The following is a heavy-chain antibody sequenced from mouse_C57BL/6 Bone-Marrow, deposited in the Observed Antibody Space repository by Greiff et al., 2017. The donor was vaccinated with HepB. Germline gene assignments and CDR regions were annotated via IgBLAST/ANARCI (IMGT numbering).Heavy chain of an antibody. Sequence: QVQLQQPGAELVMPGASVKLSCKASGYTFTSYWMHWVKQRPGQGLEWIGEIDPSDSYTNYNQKFKGKSTLTVDKSSSTAYMQLSSLTSEDSAVYYCARWGYSNSYYAMDYWGQGTSVTVSS. J-gene: IGHJ4*01. CDR1: GYTFTSYW. D-gene: IGHD2-5*01. CDR3: ARWGYSNSYYAMDY. V-gene: IGHV1-69*01. CDR2: IDPSDSYT.